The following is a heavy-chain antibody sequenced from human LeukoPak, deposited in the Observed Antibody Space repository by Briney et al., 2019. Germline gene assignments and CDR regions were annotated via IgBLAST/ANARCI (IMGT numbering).Heavy chain of an antibody. CDR3: ARVYCSGGSCYDQTFDY. CDR1: GFTFSSYT. J-gene: IGHJ4*02. CDR2: ISGSGGST. V-gene: IGHV3-23*01. Sequence: GGSLRLSCAASGFTFSSYTMSWVRQAPGKGLEWVSAISGSGGSTYYADSVKGRFTISRDNSKNTLYLQMNSLRAEDTAVYYCARVYCSGGSCYDQTFDYWGQGTPVTVSS. D-gene: IGHD2-15*01.